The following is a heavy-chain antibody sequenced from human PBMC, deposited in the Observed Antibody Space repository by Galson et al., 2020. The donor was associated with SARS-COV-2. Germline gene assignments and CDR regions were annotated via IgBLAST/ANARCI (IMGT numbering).Heavy chain of an antibody. CDR2: ISYDGSNK. V-gene: IGHV3-30*18. D-gene: IGHD3-22*01. Sequence: QLGESLKISCAASRFTFSPYRMHCLRQAPGQRLEWVALISYDGSNKYYADSVKGRFTISRDNSKNTLYLQMNSLRAEDTAVYYCGKGGWYYDSSGYSEVGYWGQGSLVTVSS. CDR3: GKGGWYYDSSGYSEVGY. CDR1: RFTFSPYR. J-gene: IGHJ4*02.